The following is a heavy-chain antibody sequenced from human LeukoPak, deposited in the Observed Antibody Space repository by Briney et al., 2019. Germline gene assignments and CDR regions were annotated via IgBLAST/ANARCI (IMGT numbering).Heavy chain of an antibody. D-gene: IGHD6-19*01. V-gene: IGHV4-34*01. CDR2: INHSGST. CDR1: GGSFSGYY. CDR3: ARGGGWYGSYYYYCMDV. Sequence: PSETLSLTCAVYGGSFSGYYWSWIRQPPGKGLEWIGEINHSGSTNYNPSLKSRVTISVDTSKNQFSLKLSSVTAADTAVYYCARGGGWYGSYYYYCMDVWGKGTTVTVSS. J-gene: IGHJ6*03.